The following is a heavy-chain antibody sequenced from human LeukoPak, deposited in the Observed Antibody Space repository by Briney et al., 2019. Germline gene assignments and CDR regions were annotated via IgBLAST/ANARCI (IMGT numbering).Heavy chain of an antibody. CDR3: AAGTNYDILTTYAFDI. CDR1: GFTFSDYY. V-gene: IGHV3-11*04. CDR2: ISSSGSTI. D-gene: IGHD3-9*01. J-gene: IGHJ3*02. Sequence: NSGGSLRLSCAASGFTFSDYYMSWIRQAPGKGLEWVSYISSSGSTIYYADSVKGRFTISRDNAKNSLYLQMNSLRAEDTAVYYCAAGTNYDILTTYAFDIWGQGTMVTVSS.